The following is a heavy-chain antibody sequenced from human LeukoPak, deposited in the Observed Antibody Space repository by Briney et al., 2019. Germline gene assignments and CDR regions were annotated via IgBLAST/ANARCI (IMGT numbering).Heavy chain of an antibody. J-gene: IGHJ2*01. CDR3: ARRYLSHWYFDL. CDR2: IYASGIT. V-gene: IGHV4-4*07. D-gene: IGHD2/OR15-2a*01. CDR1: GGSINEYY. Sequence: SETLSLTCTVSGGSINEYYWTWIRQPAGKGLEWIGRIYASGITIYNPSLESRVTMSVDTSKNQFSLKLSSVTAADTAVYYCARRYLSHWYFDLWGRGTLVTVSS.